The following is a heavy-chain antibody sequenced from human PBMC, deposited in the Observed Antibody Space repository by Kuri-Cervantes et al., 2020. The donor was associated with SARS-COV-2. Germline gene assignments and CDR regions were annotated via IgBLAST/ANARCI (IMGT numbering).Heavy chain of an antibody. V-gene: IGHV1-2*02. CDR2: INPNSGGT. CDR3: ARDFSDTIFGVAFDY. Sequence: ASVKVSCKASGYTFTGYYMHWVRQAPGQGLEWMGWINPNSGGTNYAQKFQGRVTMTRDTSISTAYMKLSRLRSDDTAVYYCARDFSDTIFGVAFDYWGQGTLVTVSS. CDR1: GYTFTGYY. D-gene: IGHD3-3*01. J-gene: IGHJ4*02.